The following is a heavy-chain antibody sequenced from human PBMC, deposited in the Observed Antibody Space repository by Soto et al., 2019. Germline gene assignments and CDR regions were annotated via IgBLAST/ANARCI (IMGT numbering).Heavy chain of an antibody. D-gene: IGHD6-13*01. CDR3: ARDLSTGAADYYFDY. J-gene: IGHJ4*02. Sequence: QVQLVESGGGLVKPGGSLRLSCAASGFTFNNFAMHWVRQAPGKGLEWVAVISYNGGEKYYADFVKGRFTISRDQSKNTVYLQMNGLRAEDTAVYYCARDLSTGAADYYFDYWSQGALVTVSS. CDR1: GFTFNNFA. V-gene: IGHV3-30*03. CDR2: ISYNGGEK.